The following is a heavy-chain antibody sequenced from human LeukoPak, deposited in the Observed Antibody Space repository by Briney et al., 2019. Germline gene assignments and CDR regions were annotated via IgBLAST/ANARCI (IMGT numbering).Heavy chain of an antibody. CDR1: GFTFSSYA. CDR3: ARDNCSGGSCYSGLDY. J-gene: IGHJ4*02. V-gene: IGHV3-30-3*01. D-gene: IGHD2-15*01. Sequence: GGSLRLSCAASGFTFSSYAMHWVRQAPGKGLEWVAVISYDGSNKYYADSVKGRFTISRDNSKNTLYLQMNSLRAEDTAVYYCARDNCSGGSCYSGLDYWGQGTLVTVSS. CDR2: ISYDGSNK.